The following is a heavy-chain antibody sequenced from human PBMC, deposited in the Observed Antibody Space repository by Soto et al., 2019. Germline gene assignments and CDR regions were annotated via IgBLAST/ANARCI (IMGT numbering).Heavy chain of an antibody. J-gene: IGHJ4*02. D-gene: IGHD4-17*01. V-gene: IGHV4-61*01. CDR2: VYYSGTT. Sequence: SETLSLTCSVSGGSVSDKTYYWSWIRQPPGKRLEWIGYVYYSGTTTYNPSLKSRVTISVDLSKNRFSLRLSSVTTADTALYYCARTTAVPNTLRWRYLFDYWGQGTLVTVSS. CDR3: ARTTAVPNTLRWRYLFDY. CDR1: GGSVSDKTYY.